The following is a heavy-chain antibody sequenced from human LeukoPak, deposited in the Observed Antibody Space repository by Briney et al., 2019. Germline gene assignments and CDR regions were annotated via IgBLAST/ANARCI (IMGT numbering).Heavy chain of an antibody. D-gene: IGHD3-22*01. CDR2: ISAYNGNT. CDR1: GYTFTSYG. J-gene: IGHJ4*02. V-gene: IGHV1-18*01. CDR3: AREGKTYYYDSSGYYYSDY. Sequence: GASVKASRKASGYTFTSYGISWVRQAPGQGLEWMGWISAYNGNTNYAQKLQGRVTMTTDTSTSTAYMELGSLRSDDTAVYYCAREGKTYYYDSSGYYYSDYWGQGTLVTVSS.